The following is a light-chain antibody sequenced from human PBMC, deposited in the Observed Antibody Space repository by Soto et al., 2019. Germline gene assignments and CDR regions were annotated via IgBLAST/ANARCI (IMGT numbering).Light chain of an antibody. J-gene: IGKJ4*01. V-gene: IGKV3-20*01. CDR2: GAS. Sequence: ELVLTQSPGTLSLSPGESATLSCRASQSVSSSYLVWYQQKPGQAPRLLIYGASSRATEIQDRFSGSGSGTEFTLTIRRLEPEDFAVYYCQRYGSSLTCGGGTKVDIK. CDR1: QSVSSSY. CDR3: QRYGSSLT.